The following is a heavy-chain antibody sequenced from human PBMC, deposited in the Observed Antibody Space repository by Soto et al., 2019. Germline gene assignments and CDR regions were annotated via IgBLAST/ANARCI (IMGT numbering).Heavy chain of an antibody. V-gene: IGHV3-33*01. CDR1: GLTFSSNG. D-gene: IGHD1-20*01. Sequence: QVQLEQSGGGVVQPGRSLRLSCVASGLTFSSNGMHWVRQAPGKGLEWVAVIWYDGSDKYYADSVKGRFTISRDNSKNTLDLQMNSLRAEDTAVYYCARWGYNKKLDYWGQGTLVTVSS. J-gene: IGHJ4*02. CDR2: IWYDGSDK. CDR3: ARWGYNKKLDY.